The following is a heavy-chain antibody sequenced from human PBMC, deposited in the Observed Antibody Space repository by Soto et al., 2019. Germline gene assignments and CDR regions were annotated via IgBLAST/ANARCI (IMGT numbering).Heavy chain of an antibody. CDR2: IYYNGST. J-gene: IGHJ6*02. D-gene: IGHD6-19*01. Sequence: SDTLSPTCTVSGGSVSSGDFYSSWIRQPPGKGLEWIGYIYYNGSTNYNPSLKSRVTISSDTSKNQFSLRLFSVTAADTAVYYCARDRPRTIYNSDYNNYGMDVWGQGTTVTVSS. CDR1: GGSVSSGDFY. V-gene: IGHV4-61*08. CDR3: ARDRPRTIYNSDYNNYGMDV.